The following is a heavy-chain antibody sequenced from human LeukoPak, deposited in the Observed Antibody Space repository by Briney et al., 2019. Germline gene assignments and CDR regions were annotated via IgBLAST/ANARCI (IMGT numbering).Heavy chain of an antibody. CDR3: AKQLGYCSDGSCYFPY. CDR1: GFTFSSSA. Sequence: GGSLRLSCAASGFTFSSSAMSWVRQAPGKGLEWVSAISNNGGYTYYADSVQGRFTISRDNSKSTLCLQMNSLRAEDTAVYYCAKQLGYCSDGSCYFPYWGQGTLVTVSS. V-gene: IGHV3-23*01. CDR2: ISNNGGYT. D-gene: IGHD2-15*01. J-gene: IGHJ4*02.